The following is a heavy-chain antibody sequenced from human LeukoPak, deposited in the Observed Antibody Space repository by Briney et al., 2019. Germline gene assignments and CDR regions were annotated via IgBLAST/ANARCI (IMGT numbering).Heavy chain of an antibody. CDR2: IKSKADGGTT. J-gene: IGHJ4*02. CDR1: GFTFTNAW. D-gene: IGHD3-22*01. CDR3: AKYDTSVNFDY. Sequence: GGSLRLSCVASGFTFTNAWMSWVRQAPGRGLEWVGHIKSKADGGTTDYAAPVKGRFFISRDDSEHTLYLQMNSLKTDDTAVYYCAKYDTSVNFDYWGQGTLVTVSS. V-gene: IGHV3-15*05.